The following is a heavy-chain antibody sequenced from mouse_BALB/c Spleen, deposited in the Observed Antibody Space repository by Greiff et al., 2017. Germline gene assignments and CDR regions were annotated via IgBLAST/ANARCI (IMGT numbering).Heavy chain of an antibody. J-gene: IGHJ4*01. CDR2: INPSTGYT. CDR1: GYTFTSYW. Sequence: VQLQQSGAELAKPGASVKMSCKASGYTFTSYWMHWVKQRPGQGLEWIGYINPSTGYTEYNQKFKDKATLTADKSSSTAYMQLSSLTSEDSAVYYCARKEDAMDYWGQGTSVTVSS. CDR3: ARKEDAMDY. V-gene: IGHV1-7*01.